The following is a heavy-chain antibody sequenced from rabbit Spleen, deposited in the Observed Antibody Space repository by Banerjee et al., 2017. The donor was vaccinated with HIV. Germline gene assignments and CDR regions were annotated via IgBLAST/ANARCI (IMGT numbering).Heavy chain of an antibody. Sequence: QEQLEESGGDLVKPEGSLTLTCTASGFSFSSSYYMCWVRQAPGKGLEWIACIYAGSIGSTVYASWAKGRFTISKTSSTTVTLQMTSLTAADTATYFCARDSSSSFSSYGMDLWGPGTLVTVS. CDR2: IYAGSIGST. CDR1: GFSFSSSYY. D-gene: IGHD1-1*01. V-gene: IGHV1S45*01. J-gene: IGHJ6*01. CDR3: ARDSSSSFSSYGMDL.